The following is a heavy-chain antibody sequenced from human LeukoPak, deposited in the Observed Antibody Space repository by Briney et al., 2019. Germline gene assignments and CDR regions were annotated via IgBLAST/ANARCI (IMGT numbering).Heavy chain of an antibody. Sequence: SETLSLTCTVSGGSIGSYYWSWIRQPPGKGLEWIGYIYTSGSTNYNPSLKSRVTISVDTSKNQFSLKLSSVTAADTAVYYCARDLTYGDYRIGSAFDIWGQGTTATVSS. V-gene: IGHV4-4*09. J-gene: IGHJ3*02. D-gene: IGHD4-17*01. CDR3: ARDLTYGDYRIGSAFDI. CDR1: GGSIGSYY. CDR2: IYTSGST.